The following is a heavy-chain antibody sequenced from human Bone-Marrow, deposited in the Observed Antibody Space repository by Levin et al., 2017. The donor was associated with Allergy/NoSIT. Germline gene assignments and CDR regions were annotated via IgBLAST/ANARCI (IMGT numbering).Heavy chain of an antibody. CDR2: IFYSGRT. Sequence: SETLSLTCTVSGGSVGSSSYYWGWIRQPPGTGLEWIGTIFYSGRTYYNPSLKSRVTISVDTSKNQFFLELSSVTAADTAVYFCARRDCTGGIGYGIDYWGQGTMVTVFS. CDR1: GGSVGSSSYY. CDR3: ARRDCTGGIGYGIDY. V-gene: IGHV4-39*01. J-gene: IGHJ4*02. D-gene: IGHD2-8*02.